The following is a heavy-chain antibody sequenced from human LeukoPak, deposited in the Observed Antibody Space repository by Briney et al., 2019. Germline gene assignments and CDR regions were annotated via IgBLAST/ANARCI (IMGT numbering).Heavy chain of an antibody. CDR3: ARLGYCSSTSCYAGGGSAFDI. J-gene: IGHJ3*02. Sequence: SETLSLTCAVYGGSFSGYYWSWIRQPPGKGLEGIGSIYFSGSTYYNPSLKGRVTISVDRSKNQFSLKLSSVPAADTAVYYCARLGYCSSTSCYAGGGSAFDIWGQGTMVTVSS. CDR2: IYFSGST. D-gene: IGHD2-2*01. CDR1: GGSFSGYY. V-gene: IGHV4-34*01.